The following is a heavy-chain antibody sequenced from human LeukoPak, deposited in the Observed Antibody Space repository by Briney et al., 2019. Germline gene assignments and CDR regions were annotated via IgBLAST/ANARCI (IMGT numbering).Heavy chain of an antibody. CDR2: IYHSGTT. V-gene: IGHV4-34*01. J-gene: IGHJ3*02. D-gene: IGHD6-13*01. CDR1: GGSFSGYY. CDR3: ARTRYSSSWYMGGAFDI. Sequence: SETLSLTCAVYGGSFSGYYWSWIRQPPGKGLEWIGYIYHSGTTYSNPSLKSRVTISVDTSKNQFSLKLSSVTAADTAVYYCARTRYSSSWYMGGAFDIWGQGTMVTVSS.